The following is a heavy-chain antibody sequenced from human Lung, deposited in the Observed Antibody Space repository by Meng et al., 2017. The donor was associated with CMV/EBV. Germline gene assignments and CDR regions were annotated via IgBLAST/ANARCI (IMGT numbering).Heavy chain of an antibody. Sequence: ASVXVSCKASGYTFITYYIQWVRQAPGQGLEWMGRINPDGGTTTYSQKFQGGVTLTSDTSTNTVYMELSRLRYEDTAVYYCARDVVGYDAFDVWRRGAMVTVSS. CDR3: ARDVVGYDAFDV. CDR1: GYTFITYY. V-gene: IGHV1-46*01. CDR2: INPDGGTT. J-gene: IGHJ3*01. D-gene: IGHD2-15*01.